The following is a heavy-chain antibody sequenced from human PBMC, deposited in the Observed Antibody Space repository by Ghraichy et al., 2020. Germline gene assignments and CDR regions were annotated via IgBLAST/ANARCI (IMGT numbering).Heavy chain of an antibody. CDR1: GFMFTNYG. D-gene: IGHD3-10*01. CDR3: ARRGYDNYGYYIDY. Sequence: GESLNISCTASGFMFTNYGMHWVRQAPDKGLEWVALIWYDGRNNYYADSVMGRFTIDRDNFKNTLYLQMNSLRAEDTAVYYCARRGYDNYGYYIDYWGQGTLVTVSS. CDR2: IWYDGRNN. V-gene: IGHV3-33*01. J-gene: IGHJ4*02.